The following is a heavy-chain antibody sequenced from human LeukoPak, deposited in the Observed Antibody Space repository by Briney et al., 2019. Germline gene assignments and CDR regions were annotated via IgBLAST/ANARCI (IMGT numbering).Heavy chain of an antibody. CDR1: GGSFSGYY. V-gene: IGHV4-34*01. J-gene: IGHJ5*02. D-gene: IGHD3-10*01. CDR2: INHSGST. CDR3: AGKKKNYYYGSGSYYKGVYNWFDP. Sequence: SETLSLTCAVHGGSFSGYYWSWIRQPPGKGLEWIGEINHSGSTNYNPSLKSRVTISVDTSKNQFSLKLSSVTAADTAVYYCAGKKKNYYYGSGSYYKGVYNWFDPWGQGTLVTVSS.